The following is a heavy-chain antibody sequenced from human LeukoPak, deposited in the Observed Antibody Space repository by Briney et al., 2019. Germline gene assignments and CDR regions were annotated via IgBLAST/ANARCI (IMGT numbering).Heavy chain of an antibody. D-gene: IGHD4-23*01. Sequence: PGGSLRLSCAASAFTFSNYWMSWVRQAPGKGLEWVVNIKEDGSEINYVDSVKGRFTISRDNAKNSLYLQMNSLRVDDTAVYYCARERGYSTFDFWGQGTLVTVSS. CDR2: IKEDGSEI. V-gene: IGHV3-7*01. CDR1: AFTFSNYW. CDR3: ARERGYSTFDF. J-gene: IGHJ4*02.